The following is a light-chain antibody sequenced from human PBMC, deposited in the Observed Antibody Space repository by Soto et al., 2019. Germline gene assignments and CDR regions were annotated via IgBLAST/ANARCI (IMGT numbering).Light chain of an antibody. CDR2: SAS. Sequence: DIQMTQSPSTLSGSVGDRVTITCRASQTISSWLAWFQQKPGKAPQYLIQSASTLASGVPSRFSGSGSGTDFILTINNLQPEDVATYYCLQVNSFPRTFGQGTKV. J-gene: IGKJ1*01. CDR1: QTISSW. CDR3: LQVNSFPRT. V-gene: IGKV1-5*01.